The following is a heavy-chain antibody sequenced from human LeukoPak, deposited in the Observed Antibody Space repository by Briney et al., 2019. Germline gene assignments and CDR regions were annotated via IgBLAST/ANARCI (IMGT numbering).Heavy chain of an antibody. J-gene: IGHJ6*02. CDR2: IKQDGSEK. D-gene: IGHD1-26*01. V-gene: IGHV3-7*05. CDR1: GFTFSTFW. CDR3: ARDRWASAGRRDYYYYGMDV. Sequence: PGGSLRLSCAVSGFTFSTFWMSWVRQAPGKGLEWVANIKQDGSEKYYVDSVRGRFTISRDNAKNSLYVQMNGLRAEDTAVYYCARDRWASAGRRDYYYYGMDVWGQGTTVTVSS.